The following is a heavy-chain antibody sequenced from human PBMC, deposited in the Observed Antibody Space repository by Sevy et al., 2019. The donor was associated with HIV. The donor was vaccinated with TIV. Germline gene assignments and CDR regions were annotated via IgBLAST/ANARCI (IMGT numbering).Heavy chain of an antibody. CDR2: VGGSGVRT. V-gene: IGHV3-23*01. Sequence: GGSLRLSCAASRFTLRSYAMSWVRQAPGKGLEWVSAVGGSGVRTYYADSVKGRFITSRDNSKNTLYLQMNSLRAEETAVYYCAKDVRYDSSGYFDYWGQGILVTVSS. CDR1: RFTLRSYA. CDR3: AKDVRYDSSGYFDY. J-gene: IGHJ4*02. D-gene: IGHD3-22*01.